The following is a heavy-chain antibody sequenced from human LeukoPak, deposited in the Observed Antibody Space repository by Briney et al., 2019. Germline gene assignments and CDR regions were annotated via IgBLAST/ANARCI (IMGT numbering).Heavy chain of an antibody. CDR3: ARSCSGGSCYSGVDY. Sequence: SETLSRTCTVSGGSISSYYWSWIRQPPGKGLEGIGYIYYSGSTNYNPSLKSRVTISVDTSKNQFSLKLSSVTAADPAVYYYARSCSGGSCYSGVDYWGQGTPVTVSS. D-gene: IGHD2-15*01. CDR1: GGSISSYY. J-gene: IGHJ4*02. V-gene: IGHV4-59*08. CDR2: IYYSGST.